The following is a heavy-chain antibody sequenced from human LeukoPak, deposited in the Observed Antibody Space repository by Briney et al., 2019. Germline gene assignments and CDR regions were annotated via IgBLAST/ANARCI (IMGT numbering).Heavy chain of an antibody. CDR1: GFXFSSSG. Sequence: GGSLRLSCATSGFXFSSSGMHWVRQAPGKGLKWVAVIWYDGSNEYYADSVKGRFTISRDNSKNTLYLQMNSLRAEDTAVYYCAKDYGWNAIVRATAGFDFWGQGTLVTVSS. CDR3: AKDYGWNAIVRATAGFDF. V-gene: IGHV3-30*02. D-gene: IGHD1-26*01. CDR2: IWYDGSNE. J-gene: IGHJ4*02.